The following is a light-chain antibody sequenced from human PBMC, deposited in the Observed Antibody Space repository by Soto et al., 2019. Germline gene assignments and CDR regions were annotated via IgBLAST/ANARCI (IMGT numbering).Light chain of an antibody. Sequence: EIVLTQSPGTLSLYPGERATLSYRASQSVSSNYLAWYQQKSGQAPRLLIYGASSRATGIPDRFSGSGSGTDFTLTISRLEPEDFAVYYCQQYGGSPRTFGQGTKVDIK. CDR2: GAS. CDR3: QQYGGSPRT. V-gene: IGKV3-20*01. CDR1: QSVSSNY. J-gene: IGKJ1*01.